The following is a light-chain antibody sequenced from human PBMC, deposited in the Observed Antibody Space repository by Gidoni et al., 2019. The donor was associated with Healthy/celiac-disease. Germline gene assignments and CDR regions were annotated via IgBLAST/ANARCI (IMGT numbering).Light chain of an antibody. CDR1: QSVLYSSNNKNY. V-gene: IGKV4-1*01. CDR2: WAS. CDR3: QQYYSTPYS. J-gene: IGKJ2*03. Sequence: DIVMTSSPDSLAVSLGERATINCKSSQSVLYSSNNKNYLAWYQQKPGQPPKLRIYWASTRESGVPDRFSGSGSGTDFTLTISSLQAEDVAVYYCQQYYSTPYSFGQGTKLEIK.